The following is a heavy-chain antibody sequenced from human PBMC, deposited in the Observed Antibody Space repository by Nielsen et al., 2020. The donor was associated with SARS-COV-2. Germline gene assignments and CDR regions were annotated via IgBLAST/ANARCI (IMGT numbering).Heavy chain of an antibody. CDR2: ISKSGTTI. Sequence: GGSLRLSCAASGFTVSSNYMSWIRQAPGKGLEWLSYISKSGTTIYYADSVKGRFTISRDNAKKSLYLQMNSLRAEDTAVYYCARPRDCSGGTCYSGDYFDYWGQGTLVTVSS. J-gene: IGHJ4*02. CDR1: GFTVSSNY. D-gene: IGHD2-15*01. V-gene: IGHV3-11*04. CDR3: ARPRDCSGGTCYSGDYFDY.